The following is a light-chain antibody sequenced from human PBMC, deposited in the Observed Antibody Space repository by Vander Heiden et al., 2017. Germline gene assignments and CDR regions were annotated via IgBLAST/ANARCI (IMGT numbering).Light chain of an antibody. CDR1: SSDVGGYNY. CDR2: EVS. CDR3: SSYAGSNNLV. V-gene: IGLV2-8*01. Sequence: QSALTQPPSAPGSPGQSVTISCTGTSSDVGGYNYVSWYHQHPGKAPKLMIYEVSKRPSGVPDRFSGSKSGNTASLTVSGLQAEDEADYYCSSYAGSNNLVFGGGTKLTVL. J-gene: IGLJ3*02.